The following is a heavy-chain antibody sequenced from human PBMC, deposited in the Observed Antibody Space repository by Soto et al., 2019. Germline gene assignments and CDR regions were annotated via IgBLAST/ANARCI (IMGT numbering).Heavy chain of an antibody. CDR3: ARGRYCSGGSCYSPAYTNNWFDP. V-gene: IGHV4-31*03. J-gene: IGHJ5*02. D-gene: IGHD2-15*01. CDR2: IHYSGST. Sequence: SETLSLTCTVSGGSISSGGYYWSWIRQHPGKGLEWIGYIHYSGSTYYNPSLKSRVTISVDTSKNQFSLKLSSVTAADTAVYYCARGRYCSGGSCYSPAYTNNWFDPWGQGTLVTVSS. CDR1: GGSISSGGYY.